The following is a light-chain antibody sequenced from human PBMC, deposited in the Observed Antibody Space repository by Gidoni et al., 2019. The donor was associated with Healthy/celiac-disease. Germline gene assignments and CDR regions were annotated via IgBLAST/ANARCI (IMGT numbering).Light chain of an antibody. CDR1: KDISNY. V-gene: IGKV1-33*01. J-gene: IGKJ4*01. CDR3: QQYANLPS. Sequence: DIQMTQSPSSLSASVGDRVTITCQASKDISNYLNWYQQKPGKAPKLLIYDASNFETGVPSRFSGSGSGTDFTFTISSLQPEDIATYYCQQYANLPSFGGGTKVEIK. CDR2: DAS.